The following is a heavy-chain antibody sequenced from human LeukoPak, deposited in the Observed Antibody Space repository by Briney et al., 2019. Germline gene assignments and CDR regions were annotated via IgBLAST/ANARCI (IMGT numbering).Heavy chain of an antibody. CDR3: ARDPSNAYYYGGYFDY. CDR1: GFTFSSYG. V-gene: IGHV3-30*03. Sequence: GGSLRLSCAASGFTFSSYGMHWVRQAPGKGLEWVAVISYDGSNKYYADSVKGRFTISRDNSKNTLYLQMNSLRAEDTAVYYCARDPSNAYYYGGYFDYWGQGTLVTVSS. CDR2: ISYDGSNK. D-gene: IGHD3-10*01. J-gene: IGHJ4*02.